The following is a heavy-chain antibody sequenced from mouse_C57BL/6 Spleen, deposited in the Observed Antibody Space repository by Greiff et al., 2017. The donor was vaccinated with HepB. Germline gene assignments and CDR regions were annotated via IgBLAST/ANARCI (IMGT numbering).Heavy chain of an antibody. J-gene: IGHJ3*01. CDR1: GYTFTSYW. V-gene: IGHV1-5*01. CDR3: TREDDGYSWFAY. D-gene: IGHD2-3*01. CDR2: IYPGNSDT. Sequence: EVQLQQSGTVLARPGASVKMSCKTSGYTFTSYWMHWVKQRPGQGLEWIGAIYPGNSDTSYNQKFKGMAKLTAVTSASTAYMELSSLTNEDSAVYYCTREDDGYSWFAYWGQGTLVTVSA.